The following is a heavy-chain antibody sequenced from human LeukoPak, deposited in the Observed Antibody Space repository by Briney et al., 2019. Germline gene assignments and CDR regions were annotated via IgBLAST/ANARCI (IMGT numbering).Heavy chain of an antibody. CDR1: GYTFTGYY. CDR3: ASFGSGSYYKGLFDC. J-gene: IGHJ4*02. CDR2: INPNSGGT. D-gene: IGHD3-10*01. Sequence: GASVKVSCKASGYTFTGYYMHWVRQAPGQGLEWMGWINPNSGGTNYAQTFQGRVTMTRDTSISTAYMELSRLRSDDTAVYYCASFGSGSYYKGLFDCWGQGTLVTVSS. V-gene: IGHV1-2*02.